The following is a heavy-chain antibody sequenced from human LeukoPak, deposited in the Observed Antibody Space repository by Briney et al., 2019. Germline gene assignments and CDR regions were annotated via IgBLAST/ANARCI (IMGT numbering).Heavy chain of an antibody. J-gene: IGHJ4*02. V-gene: IGHV3-30*18. D-gene: IGHD5-12*01. Sequence: GGSLRLSCAASGFTFTNFGMHWVRQAPGKGLEWVAVISIDGSEKYYADSVKGRFTISRDNSKNTLYLQMNSLRGDDTAIYYCANPQSRGYDYLDYWGLGTLVTVSS. CDR2: ISIDGSEK. CDR1: GFTFTNFG. CDR3: ANPQSRGYDYLDY.